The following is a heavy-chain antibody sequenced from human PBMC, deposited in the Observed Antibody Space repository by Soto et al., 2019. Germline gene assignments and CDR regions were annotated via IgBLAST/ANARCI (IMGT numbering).Heavy chain of an antibody. CDR3: VYSGYDLHLAFDI. D-gene: IGHD5-12*01. V-gene: IGHV5-51*01. CDR2: IYPGDSDT. J-gene: IGHJ3*02. CDR1: GYSFTSYW. Sequence: PGESLKISCKGSGYSFTSYWIGWVRQMPGKGLEWMGIIYPGDSDTRYSPSSQGQVTISADKSISTTYLQWSSLKASDTAMYYCVYSGYDLHLAFDIWGQGTMVTVSS.